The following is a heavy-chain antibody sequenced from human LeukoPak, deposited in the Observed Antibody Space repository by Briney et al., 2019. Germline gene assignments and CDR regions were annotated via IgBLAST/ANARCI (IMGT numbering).Heavy chain of an antibody. J-gene: IGHJ2*01. CDR3: ARVPRGGDDWYFDL. CDR1: GFTFTTAW. Sequence: GGSRRLSCAASGFTFTTAWMSSVRQAPGKGLEWVGCIRSKAYGATTEYAASMTGRFTISRDDSKSIAYLQMNSLKTEDTAVYFCARVPRGGDDWYFDLWGRGILVTVSS. CDR2: IRSKAYGATT. D-gene: IGHD2-21*02. V-gene: IGHV3-49*04.